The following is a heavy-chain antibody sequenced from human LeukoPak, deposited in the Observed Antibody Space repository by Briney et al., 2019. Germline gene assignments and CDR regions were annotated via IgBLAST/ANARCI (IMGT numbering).Heavy chain of an antibody. CDR2: IRYDSSNK. J-gene: IGHJ4*02. V-gene: IGHV3-30*02. D-gene: IGHD1-26*01. Sequence: GGSLRLSCAASGFTFSRYGLHWVRQAPGKGLEWVAFIRYDSSNKYYAGSVKGRFTISRDNSKNTLYLQINSLRAEDTAVYYCAKDRSEVGATYFDYWGQGTLVTVSS. CDR1: GFTFSRYG. CDR3: AKDRSEVGATYFDY.